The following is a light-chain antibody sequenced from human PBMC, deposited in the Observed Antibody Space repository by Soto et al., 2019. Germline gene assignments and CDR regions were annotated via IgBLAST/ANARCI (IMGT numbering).Light chain of an antibody. V-gene: IGKV3-11*01. CDR2: DAS. CDR1: QSVGKY. CDR3: QQRGNRPPWT. J-gene: IGKJ1*01. Sequence: EVVMTQSPATLSLSPGERATLSCRASQSVGKYLVWYQQKPGQAPGLLIYDASNRATGIPARFSGSGSGTDFTLTISSLEPEDVAVYYCQQRGNRPPWTFGQGTKVAIK.